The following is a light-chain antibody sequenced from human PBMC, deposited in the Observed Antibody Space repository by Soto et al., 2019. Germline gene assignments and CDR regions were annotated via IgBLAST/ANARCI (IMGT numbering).Light chain of an antibody. V-gene: IGKV3-11*01. CDR3: QQCNNWPPIT. CDR2: DAS. CDR1: QSVSHY. Sequence: EIVLTQSPATLSLSPGERATLSCRASQSVSHYLAWYQQRPGQAPRLLIYDASSRAPGIPPRFSGSGSGTDFTLTISSLEPEDFAVYYCQQCNNWPPITFGQGTRLEIK. J-gene: IGKJ5*01.